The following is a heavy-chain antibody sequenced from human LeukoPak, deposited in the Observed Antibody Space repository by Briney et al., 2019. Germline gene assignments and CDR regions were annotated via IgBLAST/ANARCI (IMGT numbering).Heavy chain of an antibody. CDR1: GGSISSYY. J-gene: IGHJ4*02. CDR2: IYYSGST. Sequence: TSETLSLTCTVSGGSISSYYWSWIRQPPGKGLEWIGYIYYSGSTNYNPSLKSRVTISVDTSKNQFSLKLSSVTAADTAVYYCTTWFYDIGSHCWGQGTLVTVSS. D-gene: IGHD3-9*01. CDR3: TTWFYDIGSHC. V-gene: IGHV4-59*01.